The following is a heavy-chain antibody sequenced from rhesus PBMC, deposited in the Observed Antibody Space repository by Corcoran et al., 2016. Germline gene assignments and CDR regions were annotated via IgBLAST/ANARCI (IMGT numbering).Heavy chain of an antibody. Sequence: QVQLQESGPGLVKPLETLSLTCAVFGGSLSSNYCSWLRQPPGKGLEWIAYIFGSGSNTNYNPSLKSRVTLSVDTSKNQISLKMSSVTAADTAVYYCAREGSGNSLAVWGRGVLVAVSS. CDR2: IFGSGSNT. CDR3: AREGSGNSLAV. J-gene: IGHJ5-2*02. CDR1: GGSLSSNY. V-gene: IGHV4S11*01. D-gene: IGHD2-21*01.